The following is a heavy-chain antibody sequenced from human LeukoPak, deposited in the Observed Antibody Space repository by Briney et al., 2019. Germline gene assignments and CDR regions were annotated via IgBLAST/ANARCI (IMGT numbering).Heavy chain of an antibody. V-gene: IGHV4-61*05. CDR3: ARDRRYYDSSGYIRGFDY. CDR1: GGSISSSSYY. CDR2: IYYSGST. D-gene: IGHD3-22*01. Sequence: SETLSLTCTVSGGSISSSSYYWSWIRQPPGKGLEWIGYIYYSGSTNYNPSLKSRVTISVDKSKNQFSLKLSSVTAADTAVYYCARDRRYYDSSGYIRGFDYWGQGTLVTVSS. J-gene: IGHJ4*02.